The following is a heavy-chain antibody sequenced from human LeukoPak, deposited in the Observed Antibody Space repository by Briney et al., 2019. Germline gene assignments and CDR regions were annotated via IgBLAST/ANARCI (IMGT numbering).Heavy chain of an antibody. CDR3: ARSITMVRGVIGYFDY. Sequence: PGRSLRLSCAASGFSFSTYAMHWVRQAPGKGLEWVAVISYDGSNKYYADSVKGRFTISRDNSKNTLYLQMNSLRAEDTAVYYCARSITMVRGVIGYFDYWGQGTLVTVSS. V-gene: IGHV3-30-3*02. CDR1: GFSFSTYA. J-gene: IGHJ4*02. CDR2: ISYDGSNK. D-gene: IGHD3-10*01.